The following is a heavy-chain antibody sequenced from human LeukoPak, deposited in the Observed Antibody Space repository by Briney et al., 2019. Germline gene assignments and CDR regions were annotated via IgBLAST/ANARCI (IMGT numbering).Heavy chain of an antibody. CDR1: GFTFGDYA. CDR2: IRSKAYGGTT. V-gene: IGHV3-49*04. CDR3: TRGNWNYGNAFDI. J-gene: IGHJ3*02. D-gene: IGHD1-7*01. Sequence: PGGSLRLSCTASGFTFGDYAMSWVRHAPGKGLEWVGFIRSKAYGGTTEYAASVKGRFTISRDGSKSIAYLQMNSLKTEDTAVYYCTRGNWNYGNAFDIWGQGTMVSVSS.